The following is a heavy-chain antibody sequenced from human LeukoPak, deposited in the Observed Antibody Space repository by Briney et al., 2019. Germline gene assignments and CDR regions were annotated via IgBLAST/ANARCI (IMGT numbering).Heavy chain of an antibody. CDR1: GGSISNYY. Sequence: NTSETLSLACTVSGGSISNYYWSWVRQPAGKGLEWIGRIYTSGSTNYNPSLKSRVTMSVDTSKNQFSLKLTSVTAADTAVYYCARDRLDYIWGSYRSAFAFDYWGQGTLVTVSS. CDR2: IYTSGST. CDR3: ARDRLDYIWGSYRSAFAFDY. J-gene: IGHJ4*02. V-gene: IGHV4-4*07. D-gene: IGHD3-16*02.